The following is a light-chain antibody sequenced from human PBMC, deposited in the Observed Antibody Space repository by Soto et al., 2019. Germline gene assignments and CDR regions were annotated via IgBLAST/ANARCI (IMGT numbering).Light chain of an antibody. V-gene: IGKV3-15*01. Sequence: EIVMTQSPSTLSVSPGERATLSCRASHSVSSNLAWYQQKPGQAPRLLIYDASTRATGIPARFSGSGSGTEFTLTISSLQSEDFAVYYCHQYSNWPPWTFGQGTKVDIK. CDR2: DAS. CDR3: HQYSNWPPWT. CDR1: HSVSSN. J-gene: IGKJ1*01.